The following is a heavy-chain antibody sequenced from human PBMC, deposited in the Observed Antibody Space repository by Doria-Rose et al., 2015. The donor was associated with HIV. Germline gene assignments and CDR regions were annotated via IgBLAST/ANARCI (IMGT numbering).Heavy chain of an antibody. D-gene: IGHD3-22*01. V-gene: IGHV4-34*01. CDR2: VNPSASI. CDR3: ARGRVTMILLD. CDR1: GGSFSGYY. Sequence: VQLRQWGAGLLKPSETLSLTCAVYGGSFSGYYWSWVRQPPGKGLEWIGEVNPSASINYNPSFGSRVSISVDTSNYQLSLNLTSVTAADTALYYCARGRVTMILLDWGQGAPVTVSS. J-gene: IGHJ4*02.